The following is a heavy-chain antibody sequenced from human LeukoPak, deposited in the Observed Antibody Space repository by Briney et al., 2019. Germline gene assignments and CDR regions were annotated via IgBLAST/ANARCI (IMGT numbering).Heavy chain of an antibody. CDR2: ISSSSSYI. V-gene: IGHV3-21*01. CDR1: GFTFSSYS. Sequence: GGSLRLSCAASGFTFSSYSMNWVRQAPGRGLEWVSSISSSSSYIYYADSVKGRFTISRDNAKNSLYLQMNSLRAEDTAVYYCAKATHPYYDILTGCSDWGQGTLVTVSS. J-gene: IGHJ4*02. CDR3: AKATHPYYDILTGCSD. D-gene: IGHD3-9*01.